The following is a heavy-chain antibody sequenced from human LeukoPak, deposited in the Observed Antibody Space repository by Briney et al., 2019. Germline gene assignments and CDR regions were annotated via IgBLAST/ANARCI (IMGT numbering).Heavy chain of an antibody. CDR3: ARIVGATDAFDI. CDR1: GFTFDDYA. Sequence: PGGSLRLSCAASGFTFDDYAMHWVRQAPGKGLEWVANIKQDGSEKYYVDSVKGRFTISRDNAKNSLYLQMNSLRAEDTAVYYCARIVGATDAFDIWGQGTMVTVSS. V-gene: IGHV3-7*01. CDR2: IKQDGSEK. D-gene: IGHD1-26*01. J-gene: IGHJ3*02.